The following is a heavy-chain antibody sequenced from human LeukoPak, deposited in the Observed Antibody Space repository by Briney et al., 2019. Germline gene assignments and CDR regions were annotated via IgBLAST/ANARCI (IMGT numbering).Heavy chain of an antibody. V-gene: IGHV4-59*01. D-gene: IGHD6-13*01. CDR2: IYYTGNT. J-gene: IGHJ4*02. CDR3: ARVRWVGQQLVPLYYFDY. CDR1: GVSISSYY. Sequence: PSETLSLTCTVSGVSISSYYWTWIRQSPGKGLEWIGYIYYTGNTNYNPSLKSRVTISIDTSKNQFSLRLGSVTAADTAVYYCARVRWVGQQLVPLYYFDYWGQGTLVTVSS.